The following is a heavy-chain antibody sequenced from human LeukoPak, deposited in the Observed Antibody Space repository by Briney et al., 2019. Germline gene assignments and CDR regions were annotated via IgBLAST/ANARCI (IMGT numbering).Heavy chain of an antibody. J-gene: IGHJ4*02. V-gene: IGHV3-53*05. Sequence: PGGSLRLSCTVSGFTVSSNSMSWVRQAPGKGLEWVSFIYSDNTHYSDSVKGRFTISRDNAKNSLYLQMNSLRAEDTALYYCAKDSYDSSGYHLGFDYWGQGTLVTVSS. D-gene: IGHD3-22*01. CDR3: AKDSYDSSGYHLGFDY. CDR1: GFTVSSNS. CDR2: IYSDNT.